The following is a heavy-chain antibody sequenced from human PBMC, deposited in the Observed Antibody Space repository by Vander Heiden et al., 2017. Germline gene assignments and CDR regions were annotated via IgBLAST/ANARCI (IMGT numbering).Heavy chain of an antibody. CDR1: GFTFSSYG. CDR2: IWYDGSNK. V-gene: IGHV3-33*01. D-gene: IGHD6-6*01. Sequence: QVQLVESGGGVVQPGRYLRLSCAASGFTFSSYGMHWVRQAPGKGLEWVAVIWYDGSNKYYADSVKGRFTISRDNSKNTLYLQMNSLRAEDTAVYYCARDTYSSSYYFDYWGQGTLVTVSS. CDR3: ARDTYSSSYYFDY. J-gene: IGHJ4*02.